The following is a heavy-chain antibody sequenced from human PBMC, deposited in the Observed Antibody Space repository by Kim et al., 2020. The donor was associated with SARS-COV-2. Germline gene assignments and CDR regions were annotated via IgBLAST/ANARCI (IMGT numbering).Heavy chain of an antibody. J-gene: IGHJ3*02. Sequence: ASVKVSCKASGYTFTGYYMHWVRQAPGQGLEWMGRINPNSGGTNYAQKFQGRVNMTRDTSIRTAYMELSRLRSEDTAGYYWSRKMATNQGGAFDSWGQGT. CDR2: INPNSGGT. V-gene: IGHV1-2*06. CDR1: GYTFTGYY. D-gene: IGHD5-12*01. CDR3: SRKMATNQGGAFDS.